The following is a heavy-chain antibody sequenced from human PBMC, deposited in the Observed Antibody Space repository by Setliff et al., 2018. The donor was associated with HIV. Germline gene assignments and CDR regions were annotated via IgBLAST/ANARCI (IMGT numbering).Heavy chain of an antibody. Sequence: SETLSLTCNVSGVSISSHYWSWIRQPPGKGLEWIGTLYHAGSTSYNSSLKSRVSTSVDTSKNQFSLKLSSVTAADTAVYYCARHTIGVATWSDGFDFWGQGRLGTVSS. CDR3: ARHTIGVATWSDGFDF. J-gene: IGHJ4*02. CDR2: LYHAGST. CDR1: GVSISSHY. D-gene: IGHD6-19*01. V-gene: IGHV4-59*11.